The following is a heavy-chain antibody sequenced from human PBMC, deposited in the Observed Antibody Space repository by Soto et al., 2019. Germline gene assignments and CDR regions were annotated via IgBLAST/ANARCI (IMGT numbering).Heavy chain of an antibody. D-gene: IGHD1-26*01. CDR2: ISYDGIYK. CDR3: ARARSSGSHSESFHR. Sequence: QVQLVESGGGVVQPGRSLRLSCAASGFTFSTYAMHWVRQAPGKGLAWVAVISYDGIYKYYADSVKGRFTISRDNSKNTWNLPMNSMRAEDTAVDYCARARSSGSHSESFHRWGQGTLVTVSS. V-gene: IGHV3-30*04. J-gene: IGHJ1*01. CDR1: GFTFSTYA.